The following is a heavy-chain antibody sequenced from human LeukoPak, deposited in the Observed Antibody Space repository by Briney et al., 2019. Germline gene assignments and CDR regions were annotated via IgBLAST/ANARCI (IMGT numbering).Heavy chain of an antibody. CDR1: GFTFSSYS. J-gene: IGHJ4*02. CDR3: ARRNGEYRCSGGSCPFDY. CDR2: ISSSSSYI. D-gene: IGHD2-15*01. Sequence: GGSLRLSCAASGFTFSSYSMSWVRQAPGKGLEWVSSISSSSSYIYYADSVKGRFTISRDNAKNSLYLQMNSLRAEDTAVYYCARRNGEYRCSGGSCPFDYWGQGTLVTVSS. V-gene: IGHV3-21*01.